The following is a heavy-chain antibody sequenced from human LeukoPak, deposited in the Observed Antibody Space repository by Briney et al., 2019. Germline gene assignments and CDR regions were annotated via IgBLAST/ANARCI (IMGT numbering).Heavy chain of an antibody. D-gene: IGHD3-10*01. CDR2: IYYSGST. V-gene: IGHV4-31*03. CDR3: AGSMVRGVTFLGPSFDS. J-gene: IGHJ4*02. Sequence: PSQTLSLTCTVSGGSISSGGYYWSWIRQHPGKGLEWIGYIYYSGSTYYNPSLRSRITISVDTSKNQFSLKLSSVTAADTAVYYCAGSMVRGVTFLGPSFDSWGQGTLVTVSS. CDR1: GGSISSGGYY.